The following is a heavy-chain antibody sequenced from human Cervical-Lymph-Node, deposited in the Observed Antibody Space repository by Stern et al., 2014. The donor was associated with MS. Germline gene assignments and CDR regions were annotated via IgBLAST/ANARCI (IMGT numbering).Heavy chain of an antibody. CDR2: IYWDDDK. Sequence: QVTLKESGPTLVKPTQTLTLTCTFSGFSLSTSGVGVGWIRQPPGKALEWLALIYWDDDKRYSPSLKSRLTIPKDTSKNQVVLTMTNMDPVDTATYYCARWDYVWGTIDPWGQGTLVTVSS. CDR3: ARWDYVWGTIDP. D-gene: IGHD3-16*01. V-gene: IGHV2-5*02. CDR1: GFSLSTSGVG. J-gene: IGHJ5*02.